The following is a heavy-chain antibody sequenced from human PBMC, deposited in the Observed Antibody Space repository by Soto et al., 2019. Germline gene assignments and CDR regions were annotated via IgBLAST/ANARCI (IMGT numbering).Heavy chain of an antibody. J-gene: IGHJ4*02. CDR1: GFTFSSYG. Sequence: QVQLVESGGGVVQPGRSLRLSFAASGFTFSSYGMHWVRQAPGKGLEWVAVIWYDGSNKYYADSVKGRFTISRDNSKNTLYLQMNSLRAEDTAVYYCARDIAAAGPNYFDYWGQGTLVTVSS. CDR2: IWYDGSNK. D-gene: IGHD6-13*01. CDR3: ARDIAAAGPNYFDY. V-gene: IGHV3-33*01.